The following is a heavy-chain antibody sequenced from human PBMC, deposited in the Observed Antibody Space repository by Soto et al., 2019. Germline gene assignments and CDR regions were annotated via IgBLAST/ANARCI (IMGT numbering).Heavy chain of an antibody. J-gene: IGHJ4*02. D-gene: IGHD3-22*01. V-gene: IGHV1-69*13. CDR3: ARDSAPFYYDSSGYYPFDY. CDR1: GGTFSSYA. Sequence: GASVKVSCKASGGTFSSYAISWVRQAPGQGLEWMGGIIPIFGTANYAQKFQGRVTITADESTSTAYMELSSLRSEDTAVYYCARDSAPFYYDSSGYYPFDYWGQGTLVTVSS. CDR2: IIPIFGTA.